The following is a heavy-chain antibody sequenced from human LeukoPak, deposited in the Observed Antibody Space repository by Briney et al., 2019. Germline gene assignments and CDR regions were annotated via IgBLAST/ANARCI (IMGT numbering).Heavy chain of an antibody. CDR3: ATDCSGNRCYSL. V-gene: IGHV3-43*02. Sequence: GGSLRLSCAVSGFTFNDYAMNWVRQVPGKGREWGSLICGDGGSTYYAESVKGRFTISRDNSRNSLYLRMNSLRLGDTALYYCATDCSGNRCYSLWGQGTLVTVSS. D-gene: IGHD2-15*01. J-gene: IGHJ4*02. CDR2: ICGDGGST. CDR1: GFTFNDYA.